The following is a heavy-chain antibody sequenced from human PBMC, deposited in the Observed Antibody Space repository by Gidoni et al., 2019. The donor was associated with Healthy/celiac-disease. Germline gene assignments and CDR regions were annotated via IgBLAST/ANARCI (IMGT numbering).Heavy chain of an antibody. V-gene: IGHV3-11*01. CDR2: ISSSCRTT. J-gene: IGHJ4*02. CDR3: ARIQDSSGSLDY. D-gene: IGHD3-22*01. CDR1: CFTFSDYY. Sequence: QVHLVESGGGSLKPGRSLRLSCAASCFTFSDYYMSWIRQAPGKGLEGVSYISSSCRTTYYADSVKGRFTFSRDNAKNSLYLQMNSLRAEDTAVYYCARIQDSSGSLDYWGQGTLVTVSS.